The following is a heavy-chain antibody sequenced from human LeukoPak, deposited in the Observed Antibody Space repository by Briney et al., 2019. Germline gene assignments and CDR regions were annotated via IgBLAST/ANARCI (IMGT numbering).Heavy chain of an antibody. CDR3: ASGRHDFLH. D-gene: IGHD3/OR15-3a*01. J-gene: IGHJ4*02. Sequence: HPGGSLRLSCAASGFTFSSHWMSWVRQAPGKGLEWVANINLDGTEEHYVDSSLKGRFTISRDNAKNSLYLQMTSLRVEDTAVYYCASGRHDFLHWGQGTLVTVSS. CDR1: GFTFSSHW. CDR2: INLDGTEE. V-gene: IGHV3-7*01.